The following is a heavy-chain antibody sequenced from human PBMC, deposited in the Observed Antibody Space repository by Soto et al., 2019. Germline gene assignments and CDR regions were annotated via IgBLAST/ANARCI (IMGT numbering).Heavy chain of an antibody. CDR3: AKDRASTGDRPRFDP. D-gene: IGHD4-4*01. V-gene: IGHV3-23*01. CDR2: ISGSGGGT. J-gene: IGHJ5*02. Sequence: PGGSLRLSCAASGFTFSSYAMSWVRQAPAKGLEWVSAISGSGGGTYYADSVRGRFTISRDNSKNTLYLQMNSLRVEDTAVYYCAKDRASTGDRPRFDPWGQGTLVTVSS. CDR1: GFTFSSYA.